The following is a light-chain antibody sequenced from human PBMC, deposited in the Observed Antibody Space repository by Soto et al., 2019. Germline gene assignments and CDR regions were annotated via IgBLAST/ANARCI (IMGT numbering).Light chain of an antibody. CDR2: SAS. V-gene: IGKV3-20*01. Sequence: PGERATLSCRASRTVDGNYLAWYHQKPGQAPRLLIHSASTRAPGIPDRFSASGAGTDFTLTISRLEPEDSAVYYCQQYSASPRTFGPGTKVDN. CDR1: RTVDGNY. J-gene: IGKJ3*01. CDR3: QQYSASPRT.